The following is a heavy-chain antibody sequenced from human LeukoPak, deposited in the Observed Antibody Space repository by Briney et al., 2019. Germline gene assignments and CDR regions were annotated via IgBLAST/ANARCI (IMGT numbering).Heavy chain of an antibody. V-gene: IGHV3-30-3*01. CDR2: ISYDGSNK. J-gene: IGHJ4*02. Sequence: PGGSLRLSCAASGFTFSSYAMHWVRQAPGKGLEWVAVISYDGSNKYYADSVKGRFTISRDNSKNTLYLQMNSLRAEDTAVYYCARDKGGVVPAAGFDYWGQGTLVTVSS. D-gene: IGHD2-2*01. CDR1: GFTFSSYA. CDR3: ARDKGGVVPAAGFDY.